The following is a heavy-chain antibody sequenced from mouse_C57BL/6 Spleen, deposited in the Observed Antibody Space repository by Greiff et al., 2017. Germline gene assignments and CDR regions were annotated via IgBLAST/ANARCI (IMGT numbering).Heavy chain of an antibody. CDR2: IDPETGGT. CDR1: GYTFTDYE. V-gene: IGHV1-15*01. D-gene: IGHD1-1*01. Sequence: VKLMESGAELVRPGASVTLSCKASGYTFTDYEMHWVKQTPVHGLEWIGAIDPETGGTAYNQKSKGKAILTADKSSSTAYMELRSLTSEDSAVYYCTRYGSRGFDYWGQGTTLTVSS. CDR3: TRYGSRGFDY. J-gene: IGHJ2*01.